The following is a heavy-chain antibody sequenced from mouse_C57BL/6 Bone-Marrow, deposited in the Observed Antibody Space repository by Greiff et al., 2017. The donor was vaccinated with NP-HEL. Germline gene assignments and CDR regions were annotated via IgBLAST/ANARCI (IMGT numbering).Heavy chain of an antibody. J-gene: IGHJ1*03. Sequence: QVTLKESGPGILQPSQTPSLTCSFSGFSLSTFGMGVGWIRQPSGKGLEWLAHIWWDDDKYYNPALKSRLTISKDTSKNQVFLKIANVDTADTATYYCARMNYSNLYWYFDVWGTGTTVTVSS. CDR3: ARMNYSNLYWYFDV. CDR2: IWWDDDK. V-gene: IGHV8-8*01. CDR1: GFSLSTFGMG. D-gene: IGHD2-5*01.